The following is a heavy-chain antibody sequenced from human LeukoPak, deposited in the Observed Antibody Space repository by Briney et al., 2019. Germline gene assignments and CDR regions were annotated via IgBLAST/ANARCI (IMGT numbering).Heavy chain of an antibody. V-gene: IGHV1-69*05. J-gene: IGHJ5*02. CDR3: ARVGGVPAARWFDP. CDR1: GGTFSSYA. D-gene: IGHD2-2*01. Sequence: ASVKVSCKASGGTFSSYAISWVRQAPGQGLEWMGGIIPIFGTANYAQKFQGRVTITTDESTSTAYMELSSLRSEDTAVYYCARVGGVPAARWFDPWGQGTLVTVSS. CDR2: IIPIFGTA.